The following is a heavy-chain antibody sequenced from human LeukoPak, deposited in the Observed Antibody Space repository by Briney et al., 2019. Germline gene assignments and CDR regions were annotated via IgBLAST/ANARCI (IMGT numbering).Heavy chain of an antibody. V-gene: IGHV3-21*01. Sequence: GGSLRLSCAASGFTFSSYSMNWVRQAPGKGLEWVSSISSSSSYIYYADSVKGRFTISRDNAKNSLYLQMNSLRAEDTAVYYCASLGYCSGGSCMKTYYYYYMDVWGKGTTVTVSS. CDR3: ASLGYCSGGSCMKTYYYYYMDV. CDR1: GFTFSSYS. J-gene: IGHJ6*03. D-gene: IGHD2-15*01. CDR2: ISSSSSYI.